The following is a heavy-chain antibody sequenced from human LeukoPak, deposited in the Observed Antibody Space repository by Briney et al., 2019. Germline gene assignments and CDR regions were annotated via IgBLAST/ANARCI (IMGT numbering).Heavy chain of an antibody. D-gene: IGHD6-6*01. J-gene: IGHJ4*02. V-gene: IGHV3-23*01. CDR3: SAQLESLAGVMHS. CDR1: GFSISSHP. Sequence: PGGSLTLSCAASGFSISSHPMCWIRQAPGKGLDWVSTISPRSDFTFYADSVKGRFTVSRDNSRNILFLHMSTLRADDPAVYYCSAQLESLAGVMHSWGQGALVTVSS. CDR2: ISPRSDFT.